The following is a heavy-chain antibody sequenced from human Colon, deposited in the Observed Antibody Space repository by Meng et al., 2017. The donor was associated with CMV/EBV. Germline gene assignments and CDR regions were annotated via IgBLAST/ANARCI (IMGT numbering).Heavy chain of an antibody. Sequence: VQLVGAGGDLVKPGGSLRLSCAAPGFTFSDYYMSWIREAPGKGLEWVSYISSTSSYINYADSVKGRFTISRDNAKNSLYLQMNSLRAEDTAVYYCARVGGSGSYNFDYWGQGTLVTVSS. V-gene: IGHV3-11*05. CDR1: GFTFSDYY. CDR2: ISSTSSYI. CDR3: ARVGGSGSYNFDY. D-gene: IGHD3-10*01. J-gene: IGHJ4*02.